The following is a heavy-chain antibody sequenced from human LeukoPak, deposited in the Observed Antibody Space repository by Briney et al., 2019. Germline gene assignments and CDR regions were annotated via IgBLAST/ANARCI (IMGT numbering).Heavy chain of an antibody. CDR1: GGSISSGGYY. CDR2: IYHSGST. J-gene: IGHJ4*02. V-gene: IGHV4-30-2*01. Sequence: SETLSLTCTVSGGSISSGGYYWGWLRQPPGRGLEGLGYIYHSGSTYYNPSLKSRVTISVDRSKNQFSLKLSSVTAADTAVYYCARAIQLWSYGGLVYRGQGTLVTVSS. D-gene: IGHD5-18*01. CDR3: ARAIQLWSYGGLVY.